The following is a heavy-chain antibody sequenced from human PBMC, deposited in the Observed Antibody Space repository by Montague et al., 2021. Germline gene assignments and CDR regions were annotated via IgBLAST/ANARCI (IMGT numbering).Heavy chain of an antibody. CDR3: ASDRGPFDY. Sequence: STNYNPSLKSRVTMSVDKSKNQFSLKLRSVTAADTAVYYFASDRGPFDYWGQGTVVTVS. V-gene: IGHV4-4*02. D-gene: IGHD3-10*01. CDR2: ST. J-gene: IGHJ4*02.